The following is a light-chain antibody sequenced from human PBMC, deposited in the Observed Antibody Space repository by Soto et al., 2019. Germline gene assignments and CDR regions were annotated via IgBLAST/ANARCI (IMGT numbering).Light chain of an antibody. CDR2: SVS. Sequence: QSALTQPASVSVSPGQSITISCSGTSSDIGTYDHVAWFQQFPGKTPKLVISSVSDRPSGVSYRFSGSKSGNTASLTISGLQADDEADYYCISYTVSRSYVFGTGTKVTVL. CDR3: ISYTVSRSYV. V-gene: IGLV2-14*01. J-gene: IGLJ1*01. CDR1: SSDIGTYDH.